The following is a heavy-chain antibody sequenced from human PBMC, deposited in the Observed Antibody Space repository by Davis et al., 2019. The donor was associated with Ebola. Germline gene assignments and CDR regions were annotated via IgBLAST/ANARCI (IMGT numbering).Heavy chain of an antibody. Sequence: GGSLRLSCAASGLTFSSYWMSWVRQAPGKGLEWVANIKFDGSDEKYVDSLKGRFTISRDNAKNSLYLQMNSLRAEDTAVYYCARDGGRPYYYAIDVWGQGTTVTVSS. CDR1: GLTFSSYW. CDR2: IKFDGSDE. J-gene: IGHJ6*02. D-gene: IGHD3-10*01. V-gene: IGHV3-7*01. CDR3: ARDGGRPYYYAIDV.